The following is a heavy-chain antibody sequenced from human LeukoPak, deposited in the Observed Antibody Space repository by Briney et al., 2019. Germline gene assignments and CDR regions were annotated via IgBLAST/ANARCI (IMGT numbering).Heavy chain of an antibody. J-gene: IGHJ4*02. V-gene: IGHV3-48*03. CDR1: GFTFSSYE. D-gene: IGHD3-22*01. Sequence: GGSLRLSCAASGFTFSSYEMNWVRQAPGKGLEWVSYISSSGSTIYYADSVKGRFTISRDNAKNSLYLQMNSLRAEDTAVYYCARRVSSGYYYEFYFDYWGQGTLVTVSS. CDR3: ARRVSSGYYYEFYFDY. CDR2: ISSSGSTI.